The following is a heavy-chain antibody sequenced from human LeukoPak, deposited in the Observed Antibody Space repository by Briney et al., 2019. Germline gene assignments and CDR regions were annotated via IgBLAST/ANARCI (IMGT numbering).Heavy chain of an antibody. Sequence: ASVKVSCKASGYTFTGYYMHWVRQAPGQGLEWMGWINPNSGGTNYAQKFQVRVTMTRYTSISTAYMELSRLRSDDTAVYYCAREGYYYDSSGYQPPRNDAFDIWGKGTMVTVSS. CDR1: GYTFTGYY. CDR3: AREGYYYDSSGYQPPRNDAFDI. V-gene: IGHV1-2*02. D-gene: IGHD3-22*01. J-gene: IGHJ3*02. CDR2: INPNSGGT.